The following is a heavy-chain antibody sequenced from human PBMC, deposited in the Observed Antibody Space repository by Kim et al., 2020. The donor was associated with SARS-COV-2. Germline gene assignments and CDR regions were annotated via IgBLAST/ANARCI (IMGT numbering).Heavy chain of an antibody. CDR2: IIPIFGTA. Sequence: SVKVSCKASGGTFSSYAISWVRQAPGQGLEWMGGIIPIFGTANYAQKFQGRVTITADESTSTGYMELSSLRSEDTAVYYCAGNYGSGGYYKVYWGQGTLVTGSS. J-gene: IGHJ4*02. CDR1: GGTFSSYA. CDR3: AGNYGSGGYYKVY. D-gene: IGHD3-10*01. V-gene: IGHV1-69*13.